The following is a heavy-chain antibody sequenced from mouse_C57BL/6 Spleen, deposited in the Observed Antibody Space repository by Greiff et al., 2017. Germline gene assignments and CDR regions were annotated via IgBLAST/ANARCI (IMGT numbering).Heavy chain of an antibody. J-gene: IGHJ1*03. CDR2: ISDGGSYT. Sequence: EVMLVESGGGLVKPGGSLKLSCAASGFTFSSYAMSWVRQTPEKRLEWVATISDGGSYTYYPDNVKGRFTISRDNAKNNLYLQMSHLKSEDTAMYYCARDYSNWYFEVWGTGTTVTVSS. CDR1: GFTFSSYA. V-gene: IGHV5-4*01. CDR3: ARDYSNWYFEV. D-gene: IGHD2-1*01.